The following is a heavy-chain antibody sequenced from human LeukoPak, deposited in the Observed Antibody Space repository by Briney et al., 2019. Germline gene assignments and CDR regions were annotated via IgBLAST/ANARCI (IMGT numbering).Heavy chain of an antibody. J-gene: IGHJ3*02. CDR2: IYHSGST. V-gene: IGHV4-4*02. CDR1: GGSISSSNW. Sequence: SGTLSLTCAVSGGSISSSNWWSWVRQPPRKGLEWIGEIYHSGSTNYNPSLKSRVTISVDKSKNQFSLELSSVTAADTAVYYCASREWPGRDAFDIWGQGTMVTVSS. D-gene: IGHD3-3*01. CDR3: ASREWPGRDAFDI.